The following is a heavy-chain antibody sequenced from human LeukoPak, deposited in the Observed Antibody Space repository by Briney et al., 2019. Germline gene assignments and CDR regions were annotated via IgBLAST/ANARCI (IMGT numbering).Heavy chain of an antibody. CDR1: GGSISSSNW. D-gene: IGHD3-22*01. J-gene: IGHJ4*02. CDR3: ARVSFDSSGYVFDY. Sequence: SETLSLTCAVSGGSISSSNWWSWVRQPPGRGLEWIGEIYHSGSTNYNSSLKSRVTISVDKSKSQFSMKLSSMTAADTAVYYCARVSFDSSGYVFDYWGQGTLVTVSS. V-gene: IGHV4-4*02. CDR2: IYHSGST.